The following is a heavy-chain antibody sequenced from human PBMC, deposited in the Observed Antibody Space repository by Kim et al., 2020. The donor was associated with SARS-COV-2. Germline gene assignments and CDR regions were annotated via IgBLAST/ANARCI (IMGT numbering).Heavy chain of an antibody. CDR1: GYTFTSYY. CDR2: INPSGGST. CDR3: ARDIGDETYYYDSSGYYYGVFDY. D-gene: IGHD3-22*01. V-gene: IGHV1-46*01. J-gene: IGHJ4*02. Sequence: ASVKVSCKASGYTFTSYYMHWVRQAPGQGLEWMGIINPSGGSTSYAQKFQGRVTMTRDTSTSTVYMELSSLRSEDTAVYYCARDIGDETYYYDSSGYYYGVFDYWGQGTLVTVSS.